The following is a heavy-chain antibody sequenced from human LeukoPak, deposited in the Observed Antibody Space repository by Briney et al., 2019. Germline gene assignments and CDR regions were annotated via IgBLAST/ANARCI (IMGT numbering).Heavy chain of an antibody. V-gene: IGHV1-69*04. CDR2: IIPILGIA. D-gene: IGHD5-18*01. CDR1: GGTFSSYA. CDR3: ARGVGIQLWLYNP. Sequence: SVKVSCKASGGTFSSYAISWVRQAPGQGLEWMGRIIPILGIANYAQKFQGRVTITADKSTSTAYMELSSLRSEDTAVYYCARGVGIQLWLYNPWGQGTLATVSS. J-gene: IGHJ5*02.